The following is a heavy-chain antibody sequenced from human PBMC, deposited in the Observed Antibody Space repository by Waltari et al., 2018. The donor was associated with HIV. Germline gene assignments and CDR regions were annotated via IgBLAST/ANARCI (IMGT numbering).Heavy chain of an antibody. Sequence: EVQLVESGGGLVQPGGSLRLSCAASDLPFRCHDMHWVRQTTGKGLEWVAGIGIAGNTNYADSVKGRFTISRENGKHSLYLQMTSLRAGDTAVYYCVRAGGSYYHFDYWGQGTLVTVSS. J-gene: IGHJ4*02. V-gene: IGHV3-13*01. CDR1: DLPFRCHD. D-gene: IGHD1-26*01. CDR2: IGIAGNT. CDR3: VRAGGSYYHFDY.